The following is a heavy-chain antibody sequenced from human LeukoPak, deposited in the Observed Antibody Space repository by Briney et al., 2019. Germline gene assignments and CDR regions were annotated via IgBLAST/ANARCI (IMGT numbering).Heavy chain of an antibody. J-gene: IGHJ6*01. V-gene: IGHV3-30-3*01. D-gene: IGHD1-14*01. CDR2: ITYDGTNI. CDR1: GFTFSNYD. CDR3: VRDLPGEGV. Sequence: GGSLRLSCAASGFTFSNYDMHWVRQAPGKGLEWLAVITYDGTNIYYAGSVKGRFTISRDNSKNTLYLQMNSLRPEDTAVYYCVRDLPGEGVWGQGITVTVSS.